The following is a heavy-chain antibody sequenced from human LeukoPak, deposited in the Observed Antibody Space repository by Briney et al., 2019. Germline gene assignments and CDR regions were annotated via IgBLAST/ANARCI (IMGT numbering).Heavy chain of an antibody. V-gene: IGHV1-69*13. Sequence: GASVKVSCKASGGTFSSYAISWVRQAPGQGLEWMGGIIPIFGTANYAQKFQGRVTITADESTSTAYMELSSLRSEDTAVYNCASFYDSSGYYYGYFDYWGQGTLVTVSS. D-gene: IGHD3-22*01. CDR3: ASFYDSSGYYYGYFDY. CDR2: IIPIFGTA. CDR1: GGTFSSYA. J-gene: IGHJ4*02.